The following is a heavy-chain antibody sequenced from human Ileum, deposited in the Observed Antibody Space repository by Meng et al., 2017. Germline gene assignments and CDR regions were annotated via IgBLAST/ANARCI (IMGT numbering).Heavy chain of an antibody. CDR2: IYHTGGT. V-gene: IGHV4-4*02. Sequence: QVQLQEAGPGLVKPSGTLPRTCAVSGGSISISNGWTWVRQPPGKGLEWIGEIYHTGGTNYNPSLKRRVTISVDKSKNQFSLEVTSVTAADTAVYYCARVRCASVSCYGDSYFDYWGQGILVTVSS. D-gene: IGHD2-15*01. CDR1: GGSISISNG. J-gene: IGHJ4*02. CDR3: ARVRCASVSCYGDSYFDY.